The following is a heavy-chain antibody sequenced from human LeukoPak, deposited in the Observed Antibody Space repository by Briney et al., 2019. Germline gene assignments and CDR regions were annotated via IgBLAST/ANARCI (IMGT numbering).Heavy chain of an antibody. J-gene: IGHJ6*03. CDR1: GFTFSSYG. D-gene: IGHD1-1*01. CDR2: IRYDGSNK. Sequence: GGSLRLSRAASGFTFSSYGMHWVRQAPGKGLEWVAFIRYDGSNKYYADSVKGRFTISRDNSKNTLYLQMNSLRAEDTAVYYCAKDDKLDRRYYYYYMDVWGKGTTVTISS. V-gene: IGHV3-30*02. CDR3: AKDDKLDRRYYYYYMDV.